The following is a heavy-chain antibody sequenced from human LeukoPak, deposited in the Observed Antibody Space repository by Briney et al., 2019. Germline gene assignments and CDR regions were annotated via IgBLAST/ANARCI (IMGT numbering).Heavy chain of an antibody. V-gene: IGHV3-23*01. J-gene: IGHJ4*02. D-gene: IGHD3-10*01. CDR1: GFTFSSYA. Sequence: PGGSLRLSCAASGFTFSSYAMSWVRQAPGKGLEWVSGISGSGGYTYYADSVKGRVTISRDNSKNTAYLQMDSLKTEDTAVYYCTGNYYGSGSYADFDYWGQGTLVTVSS. CDR2: ISGSGGYT. CDR3: TGNYYGSGSYADFDY.